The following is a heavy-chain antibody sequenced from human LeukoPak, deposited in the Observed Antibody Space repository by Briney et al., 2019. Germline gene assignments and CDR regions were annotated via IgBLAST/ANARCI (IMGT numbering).Heavy chain of an antibody. CDR2: ISYDGSYK. V-gene: IGHV3-30*04. CDR1: GFTFSSYA. Sequence: GGSLRLSCAASGFTFSSYAMHWVRQAPGKGLEWVALISYDGSYKYYADSVKGRFTISRDDSKNTLYLQMNSLRAEDTAVYYCAKDLLTGHILWGQGTLVTVSS. J-gene: IGHJ4*02. D-gene: IGHD3-9*01. CDR3: AKDLLTGHIL.